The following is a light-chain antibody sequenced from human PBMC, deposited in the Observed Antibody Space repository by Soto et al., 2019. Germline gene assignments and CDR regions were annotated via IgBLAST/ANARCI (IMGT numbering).Light chain of an antibody. V-gene: IGKV3-11*01. CDR2: DSS. J-gene: IGKJ4*01. CDR1: QSVVTY. CDR3: QQRSDWPST. Sequence: EIVLTQSPATLSLSPGERATLSCRASQSVVTYFAWYQQKPGQAPRLLIYDSSNRATGIPARFSGSGSGTDFTLTISSLEPEDFAVYYCQQRSDWPSTCGGGTKVEIK.